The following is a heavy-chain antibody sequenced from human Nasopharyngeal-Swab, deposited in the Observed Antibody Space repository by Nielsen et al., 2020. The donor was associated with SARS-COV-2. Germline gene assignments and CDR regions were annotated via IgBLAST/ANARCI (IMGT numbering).Heavy chain of an antibody. J-gene: IGHJ4*02. CDR3: ASSGTGALFDY. CDR1: GFTFSSYS. Sequence: GESLKSSCAASGFTFSSYSMNWVRQAPGKGLEWVSSISSSSSYIYYADSVKGRFTISRDNAKNSLYLQMNSLRAEDTAVYYCASSGTGALFDYWGQGTLVTVSS. D-gene: IGHD1-1*01. CDR2: ISSSSSYI. V-gene: IGHV3-21*01.